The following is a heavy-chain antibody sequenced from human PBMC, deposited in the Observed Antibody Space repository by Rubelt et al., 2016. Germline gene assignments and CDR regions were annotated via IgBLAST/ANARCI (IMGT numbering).Heavy chain of an antibody. J-gene: IGHJ4*02. CDR2: IYSSGTT. CDR1: GDSISRSGYY. V-gene: IGHV4-39*01. CDR3: ARHKDSIFTGPFDY. Sequence: QLQLQESGPGLVKPSETLSLTCTVSGDSISRSGYYWGWIRQPPGKGLEWVGTIYSSGTTYYNPSLKSRVTISVDTSKNQFALMLSPVTAADTAVYYCARHKDSIFTGPFDYWGQGTLVTVSS. D-gene: IGHD2-15*01.